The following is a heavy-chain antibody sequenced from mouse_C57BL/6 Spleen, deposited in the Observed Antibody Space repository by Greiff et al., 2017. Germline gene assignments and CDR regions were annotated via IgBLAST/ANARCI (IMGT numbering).Heavy chain of an antibody. J-gene: IGHJ4*01. D-gene: IGHD2-4*01. CDR1: GFTFSSYG. CDR3: ARPFYDYDVYAMDY. Sequence: EVHLVESGGDLVKPGGSLKLSCAASGFTFSSYGMSWVRQTPDKRLEWVATISSGGSYTYYPDSVKGRFTISRDNAKNALYLQMSSLKSEDTAMYYCARPFYDYDVYAMDYWGQGTSVTVSS. V-gene: IGHV5-6*01. CDR2: ISSGGSYT.